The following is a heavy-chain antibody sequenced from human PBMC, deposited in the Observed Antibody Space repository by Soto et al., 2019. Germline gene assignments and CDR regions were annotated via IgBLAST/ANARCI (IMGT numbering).Heavy chain of an antibody. J-gene: IGHJ5*02. CDR3: GRDGSGYSSPGWFDP. V-gene: IGHV1-18*01. CDR2: ISAYNGNT. Sequence: ASVTVSCQASGSTFTSHSISWVRQAPGQGLEWMGWISAYNGNTNYAQKLQGRVTMTTDTSTSTAYMELRSLRSDDTAVYYCGRDGSGYSSPGWFDPWGQGTLVTVSS. D-gene: IGHD6-13*01. CDR1: GSTFTSHS.